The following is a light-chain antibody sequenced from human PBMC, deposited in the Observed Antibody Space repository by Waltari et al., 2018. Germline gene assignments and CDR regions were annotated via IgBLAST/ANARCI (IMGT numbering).Light chain of an antibody. CDR2: AGS. CDR1: QSVITY. CDR3: QQTWT. V-gene: IGKV1-39*01. J-gene: IGKJ3*01. Sequence: DIQMTQSPSSLGASVGDRVTITCRASQSVITYLNWYQQKPGEAPKLLIYAGSVLQSGVPSRFSSSGSGTDFTLTISSVQPEDFATYYCQQTWTFGPGTRVDIK.